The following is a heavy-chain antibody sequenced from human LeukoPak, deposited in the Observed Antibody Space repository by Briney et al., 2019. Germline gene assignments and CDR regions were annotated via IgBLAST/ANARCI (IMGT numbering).Heavy chain of an antibody. D-gene: IGHD1-26*01. CDR2: FDPNDGET. V-gene: IGHV1-24*01. CDR3: AEMSIVGATTASEYFQH. CDR1: GYTLTELS. Sequence: ASVKVSCKVSGYTLTELSMHWVRQAPGKGLEWMGGFDPNDGETIYAQKFQGRVTMTEDTSTDTAYMELSSLRSEETAVYYCAEMSIVGATTASEYFQHWGQGTLVTVSS. J-gene: IGHJ1*01.